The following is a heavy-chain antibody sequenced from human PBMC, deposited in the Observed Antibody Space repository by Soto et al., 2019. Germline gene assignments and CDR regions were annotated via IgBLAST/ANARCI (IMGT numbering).Heavy chain of an antibody. CDR2: IYYSGST. D-gene: IGHD4-17*01. CDR1: GGSISSGGYY. J-gene: IGHJ2*01. V-gene: IGHV4-31*03. Sequence: QVQLQESGPGLVKPSQTLSLTCTVSGGSISSGGYYWSWIRQHPGKGLEWIGYIYYSGSTYYNPSRKSRVTISVDTSKNQFSLKLSSVPAADTAVYYCARGGDTVGPGIGYFDLWGRGTLVTVSS. CDR3: ARGGDTVGPGIGYFDL.